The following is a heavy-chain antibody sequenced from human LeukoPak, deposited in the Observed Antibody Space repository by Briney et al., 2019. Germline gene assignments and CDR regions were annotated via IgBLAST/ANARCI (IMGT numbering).Heavy chain of an antibody. CDR2: INHSGST. CDR3: ARAKYYDYVWGSYRYTYFDY. CDR1: GGSFSGYY. J-gene: IGHJ4*02. V-gene: IGHV4-34*01. D-gene: IGHD3-16*02. Sequence: SETLSLTCAAYGGSFSGYYWSWIRQPPGKGLEWIGEINHSGSTNYNPSLKSRVTISVDTSKNQFSLKLSSVTAADTAVYYCARAKYYDYVWGSYRYTYFDYWSQGTLVTVSS.